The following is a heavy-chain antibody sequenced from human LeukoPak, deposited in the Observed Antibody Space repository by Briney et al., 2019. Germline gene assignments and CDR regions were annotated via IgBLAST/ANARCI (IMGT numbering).Heavy chain of an antibody. V-gene: IGHV3-7*01. J-gene: IGHJ4*02. Sequence: GGSLRLSCAASGFTFSSYWMSWVRQAPGRGLEWVANIKQDGSEKYYVDSVKGRFTISRDNAKNSLYLQMNSLRAEDTAVYYCASSRWASVAHNYWGQGTLVTVSS. D-gene: IGHD6-19*01. CDR2: IKQDGSEK. CDR3: ASSRWASVAHNY. CDR1: GFTFSSYW.